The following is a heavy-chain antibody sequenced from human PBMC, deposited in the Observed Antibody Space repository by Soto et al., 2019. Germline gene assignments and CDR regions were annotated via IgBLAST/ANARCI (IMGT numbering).Heavy chain of an antibody. Sequence: GASVKVSCKASGYTFTSYAMHWVRQAPGQRLEWMGWINAGNGNTKYSQKFQGRVTITRDTSASTAYMELSSLRSEDTAVYYCAREGYRWLVLYYFDYWGQGTQVTVSS. V-gene: IGHV1-3*01. CDR3: AREGYRWLVLYYFDY. CDR2: INAGNGNT. D-gene: IGHD6-19*01. CDR1: GYTFTSYA. J-gene: IGHJ4*02.